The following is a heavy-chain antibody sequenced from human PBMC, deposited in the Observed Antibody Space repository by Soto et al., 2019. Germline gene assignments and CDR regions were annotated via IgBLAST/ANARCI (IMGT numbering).Heavy chain of an antibody. CDR2: ISYDGSNK. CDR3: AKDRHDSSGYDN. Sequence: VGSLRLSCAASGFTFSSYGMHWVRQAPGKGLEWVAVISYDGSNKYYADSVKGRFTISRDNSKNTLYLQMNSLRAEDTAVYYCAKDRHDSSGYDNWGQGTLVTVSS. J-gene: IGHJ4*02. V-gene: IGHV3-30*18. CDR1: GFTFSSYG. D-gene: IGHD3-22*01.